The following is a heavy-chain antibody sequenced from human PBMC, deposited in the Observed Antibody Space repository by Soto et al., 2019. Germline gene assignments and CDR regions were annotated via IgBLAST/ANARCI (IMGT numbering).Heavy chain of an antibody. J-gene: IGHJ4*02. CDR1: GYTFTSYG. CDR3: ARNYDFWSLQVIGLDY. CDR2: ISAYNGNT. Sequence: ASVKVSCKASGYTFTSYGISWVRQAPGQGLEWMGWISAYNGNTNYAQKLQGGVTMTTDTSTSTAYMELRSLRSDDTAVYYCARNYDFWSLQVIGLDYWGQGTLVTVSS. V-gene: IGHV1-18*01. D-gene: IGHD3-3*01.